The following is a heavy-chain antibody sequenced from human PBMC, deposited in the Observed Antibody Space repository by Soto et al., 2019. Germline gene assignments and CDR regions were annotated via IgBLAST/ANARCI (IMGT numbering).Heavy chain of an antibody. D-gene: IGHD3-10*02. J-gene: IGHJ3*02. CDR1: GFTFDDYA. V-gene: IGHV3-9*01. CDR2: ISWNSGSI. CDR3: AKDTLFDTDAFDI. Sequence: SLRLSCAASGFTFDDYAMHWVRQAPGKGLEWVSGISWNSGSIGYADSVKGRFTISRDNAKNSLYLQMNSLRAEDTALYYCAKDTLFDTDAFDIWGQGTMVTVS.